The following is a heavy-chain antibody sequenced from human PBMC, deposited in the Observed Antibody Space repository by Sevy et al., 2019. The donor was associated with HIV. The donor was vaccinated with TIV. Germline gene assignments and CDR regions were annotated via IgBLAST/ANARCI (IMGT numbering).Heavy chain of an antibody. CDR2: NSFDGTTN. J-gene: IGHJ3*02. V-gene: IGHV3-30*04. CDR3: AREGHSSGRAGIFNI. CDR1: EFIFRASV. D-gene: IGHD3-22*01. Sequence: GGSLRLSCVVSEFIFRASVMHWVRQAPGKGLEWVALNSFDGTTNFNGDSMKGRFTVPRDNSKNTLYLQMNSLRDDDTALYYCAREGHSSGRAGIFNIWGPGTMVTVSS.